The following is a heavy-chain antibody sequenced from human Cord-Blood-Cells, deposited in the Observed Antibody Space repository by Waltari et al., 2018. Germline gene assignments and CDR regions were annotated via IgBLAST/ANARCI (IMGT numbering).Heavy chain of an antibody. V-gene: IGHV4-39*01. CDR3: AEETGDRLGALDI. CDR2: IYYSGST. D-gene: IGHD7-27*01. CDR1: GGTISSSSYY. Sequence: QLQLQESVPGLVKPSETLSLTCTVSGGTISSSSYYWGWFRQPPGKGLEWIGSIYYSGSTYYNPSLKSRVTISVDTSKNQFSLKLSSVTAADTAVYYCAEETGDRLGALDIWGQGTMVTVSS. J-gene: IGHJ3*02.